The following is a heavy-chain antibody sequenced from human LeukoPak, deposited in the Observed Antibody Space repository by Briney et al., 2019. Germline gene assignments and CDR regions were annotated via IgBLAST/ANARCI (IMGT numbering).Heavy chain of an antibody. CDR2: ISSSGSTI. CDR1: GFTFSSYE. V-gene: IGHV3-48*03. D-gene: IGHD2-2*01. Sequence: PGGSLRLSCAASGFTFSSYEMNWVRQAPGKGLEWVSYISSSGSTIYYADSVKGRFTISRDNAKNPLYLQMNSLRAEDTAVYYCARVWDCSSTSCYATEDPDAFDIWGQGTMVTVSS. J-gene: IGHJ3*02. CDR3: ARVWDCSSTSCYATEDPDAFDI.